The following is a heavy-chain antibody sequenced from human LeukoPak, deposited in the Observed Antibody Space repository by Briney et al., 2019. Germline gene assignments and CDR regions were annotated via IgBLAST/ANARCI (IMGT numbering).Heavy chain of an antibody. J-gene: IGHJ4*02. CDR2: IYYSGST. CDR3: ASRGGIVGGY. V-gene: IGHV4-39*01. CDR1: GGSISSSSYY. D-gene: IGHD3-22*01. Sequence: SETLSLTCTVSGGSISSSSYYWGWIRLPPGKGLEWIGSIYYSGSTYYNPSLKSRVTISVDTSKNQFSLKLSSVTAADTAVYYCASRGGIVGGYWGQGTLVTVSS.